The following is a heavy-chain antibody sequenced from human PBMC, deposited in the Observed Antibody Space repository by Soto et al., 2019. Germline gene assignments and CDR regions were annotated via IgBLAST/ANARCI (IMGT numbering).Heavy chain of an antibody. Sequence: ESLKVSCKGSGYRFTNYWINWVRQMPGKGLEWMGRIDPSDSYTDYSPSFQGHVTISVDTSINTAYLQWSSLMASDTAIYYCARMTLVGVVVAGGFDYWGQGALVTVSS. CDR2: IDPSDSYT. CDR3: ARMTLVGVVVAGGFDY. CDR1: GYRFTNYW. V-gene: IGHV5-10-1*01. D-gene: IGHD6-19*01. J-gene: IGHJ4*02.